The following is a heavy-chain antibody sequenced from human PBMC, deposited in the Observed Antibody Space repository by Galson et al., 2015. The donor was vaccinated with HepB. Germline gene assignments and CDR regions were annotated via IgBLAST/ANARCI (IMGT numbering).Heavy chain of an antibody. CDR3: AHSSALLWFGELRYYFDY. V-gene: IGHV2-5*02. CDR2: IYWDDDK. CDR1: GFSLSTSGVG. D-gene: IGHD3-10*01. Sequence: PALVKPTQTLTLTCTFSGFSLSTSGVGVGWIRQPPGKALEWLALIYWDDDKRYSPSLKSRLTITKDTSKNQVVLTMTNMDPVDTATYYCAHSSALLWFGELRYYFDYWGQGTLVTVSS. J-gene: IGHJ4*02.